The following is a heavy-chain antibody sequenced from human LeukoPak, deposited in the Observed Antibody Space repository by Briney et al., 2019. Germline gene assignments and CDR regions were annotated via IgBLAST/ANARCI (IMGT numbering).Heavy chain of an antibody. Sequence: SETLSLTCTVSGGSISSSRYYWGWIRQPPGKGLEWIGSIYYSGSTYYNPSLKSRVTISVDTSKNQFSLKLSSVTAADTAVYYCARDPKTGAFDIWGQGTMVTVSS. CDR2: IYYSGST. CDR1: GGSISSSRYY. CDR3: ARDPKTGAFDI. J-gene: IGHJ3*02. V-gene: IGHV4-39*07.